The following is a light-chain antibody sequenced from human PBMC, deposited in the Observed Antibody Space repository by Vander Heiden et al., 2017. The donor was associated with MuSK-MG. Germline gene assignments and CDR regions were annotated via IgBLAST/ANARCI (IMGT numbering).Light chain of an antibody. J-gene: IGKJ2*01. CDR3: QQSYDGPVFT. V-gene: IGKV1-39*01. Sequence: DVQMTQSPSSLSASVGDKVTLTCRASETIETYVNWYQQKPGRAPRLLIYGASTLQSGVSSRFSGRGSETHFTLTISNLQPEDFATYYCQQSYDGPVFTFGQGTKL. CDR2: GAS. CDR1: ETIETY.